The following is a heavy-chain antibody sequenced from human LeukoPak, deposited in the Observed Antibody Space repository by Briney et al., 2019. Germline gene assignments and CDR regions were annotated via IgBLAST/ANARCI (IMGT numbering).Heavy chain of an antibody. CDR3: AKIIVGATYFDY. CDR1: GFTVSSNY. Sequence: PGGSLRLSCAASGFTVSSNYMSWVRQAPGKGLEWVAVISYDGSNKYYADSVKGRFTISRDNSKNTLYLQMNSLRAEDTAVYYCAKIIVGATYFDYWGQGTLVTVSS. V-gene: IGHV3-30*18. J-gene: IGHJ4*02. CDR2: ISYDGSNK. D-gene: IGHD1-26*01.